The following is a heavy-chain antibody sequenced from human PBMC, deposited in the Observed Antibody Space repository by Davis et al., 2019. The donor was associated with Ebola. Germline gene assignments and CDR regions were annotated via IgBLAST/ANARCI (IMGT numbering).Heavy chain of an antibody. D-gene: IGHD3-16*01. CDR1: GYTFTSYD. J-gene: IGHJ4*02. V-gene: IGHV1-8*02. CDR3: ARDGSLLWGIRY. CDR2: MNPNSGNT. Sequence: AASVKVSCKTSGYTFTSYDINWVRQATGQGPEWMGWMNPNSGNTGYAQKFQGRVTMTRDTSISTAYMELSSLTSEDTAVYYCARDGSLLWGIRYWGQGTLVTVSS.